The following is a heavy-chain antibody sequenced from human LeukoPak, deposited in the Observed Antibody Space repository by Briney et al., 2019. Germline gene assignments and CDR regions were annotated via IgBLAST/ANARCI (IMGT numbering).Heavy chain of an antibody. CDR3: ARVLGSWYDY. D-gene: IGHD6-13*01. V-gene: IGHV3-64*01. CDR1: GFTFSSYA. Sequence: SGGSLRLSCAASGFTFSSYAMHWVRQAPGKGLEYVSAISSNGGSTYYANSVKGRFTISRDNSKNTLYLQMGSLRAEDMAVYYCARVLGSWYDYWGQGTLVTVSS. J-gene: IGHJ4*02. CDR2: ISSNGGST.